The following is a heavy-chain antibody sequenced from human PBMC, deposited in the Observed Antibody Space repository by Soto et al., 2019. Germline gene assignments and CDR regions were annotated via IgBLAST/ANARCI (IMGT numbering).Heavy chain of an antibody. Sequence: QVQLVESGGGVVQPGRSLRLSCAASGFTFSSYAMHWVRQAPGKGLEWVAVISYDGSNKYYADSVKGRFTISRDNSKNTRYLQMNSLRAEDTAVYYCARARYFDWFHIEAMDYWGQGTLVAVSS. V-gene: IGHV3-30-3*01. D-gene: IGHD3-9*01. CDR3: ARARYFDWFHIEAMDY. CDR2: ISYDGSNK. CDR1: GFTFSSYA. J-gene: IGHJ4*02.